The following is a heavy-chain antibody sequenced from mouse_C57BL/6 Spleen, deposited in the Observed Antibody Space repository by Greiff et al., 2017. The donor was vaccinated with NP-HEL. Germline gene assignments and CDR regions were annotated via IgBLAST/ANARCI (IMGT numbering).Heavy chain of an antibody. J-gene: IGHJ4*01. CDR2: INPSSGYT. D-gene: IGHD1-1*01. CDR3: ARPHYYGSSPYAMDY. CDR1: GYTFTSYW. Sequence: VQLQQSGAELAKPGASVKLSCKASGYTFTSYWMHWVKQRPGQGLEWIGYINPSSGYTKYNQKFKDKATLTADKSYSTAYMQLSSLTYEDSAVYYCARPHYYGSSPYAMDYWGQGTSVTVSS. V-gene: IGHV1-7*01.